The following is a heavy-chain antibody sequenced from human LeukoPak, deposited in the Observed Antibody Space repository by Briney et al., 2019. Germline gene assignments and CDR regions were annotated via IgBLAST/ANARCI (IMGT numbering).Heavy chain of an antibody. CDR2: ISSSSSTI. D-gene: IGHD2-2*01. J-gene: IGHJ6*03. CDR1: GFTFSSYS. V-gene: IGHV3-48*01. CDR3: ARQGYCSSTSCPYYYYYYMDV. Sequence: GGSLRLSCAASGFTFSSYSMNWVRQAPGKGLEWVSYISSSSSTIYYADSVKGRFTTSRDNAKNSLYLQMNSLRAEDTAVYYCARQGYCSSTSCPYYYYYYMDVWGKGTTVTVSS.